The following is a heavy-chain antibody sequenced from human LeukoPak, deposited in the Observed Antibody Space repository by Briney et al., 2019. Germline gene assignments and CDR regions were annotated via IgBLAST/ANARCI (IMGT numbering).Heavy chain of an antibody. V-gene: IGHV3-33*08. Sequence: PGGSLRLSCAASGFTFSSYAMHWVRQAPGKGLEWVAVIWYDGSNKDYADSVKGRFTISRDNSKNTLYLQMNSLRAEDTAVYYCARDRRGYSYGPSDYWGQGTLVTVSS. CDR1: GFTFSSYA. CDR2: IWYDGSNK. D-gene: IGHD5-18*01. CDR3: ARDRRGYSYGPSDY. J-gene: IGHJ4*02.